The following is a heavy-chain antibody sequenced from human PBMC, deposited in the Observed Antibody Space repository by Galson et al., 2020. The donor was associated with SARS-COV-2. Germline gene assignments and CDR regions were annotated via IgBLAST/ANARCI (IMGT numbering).Heavy chain of an antibody. CDR2: ITGSGSST. J-gene: IGHJ3*01. D-gene: IGHD1-1*01. V-gene: IGHV3-23*05. Sequence: GGSLRLSCKASRPTFRSFAMGWVRQAPGKGLEWVSSITGSGSSTYYAESVKGRFTVSRDNSMHMLYLQMSGLRVEDTALYYCAKTGGNWPDDAFHVWGQGTMVTVSS. CDR1: RPTFRSFA. CDR3: AKTGGNWPDDAFHV.